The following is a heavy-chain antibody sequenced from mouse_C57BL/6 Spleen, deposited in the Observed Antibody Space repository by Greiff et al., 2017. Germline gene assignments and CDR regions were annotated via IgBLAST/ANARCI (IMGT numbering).Heavy chain of an antibody. J-gene: IGHJ2*01. Sequence: QVQLQQPGAELVKPGASVKLSCKASGYTFTSYWMQWVKQRPGQGLEWIGEIDPSDSYTNYNQKFKGKATLTVDTSSSTAYMQLSSLTSEDSAVYYCARWNCYGNYYFDYWGQGTTLTVSS. CDR1: GYTFTSYW. D-gene: IGHD2-1*01. V-gene: IGHV1-50*01. CDR2: IDPSDSYT. CDR3: ARWNCYGNYYFDY.